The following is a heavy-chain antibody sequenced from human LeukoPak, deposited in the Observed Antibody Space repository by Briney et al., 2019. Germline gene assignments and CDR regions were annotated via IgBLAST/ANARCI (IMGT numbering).Heavy chain of an antibody. CDR2: IDSDSGAT. V-gene: IGHV1-2*02. CDR1: GYSFIGYY. Sequence: GASVKVSCKASGYSFIGYYIHWVRQAPGQGLEWLGWIDSDSGATNYAQKFQGRVTMTRDTSISTAYMELSRLRSDDTAVYYCARGGPYYYDSSGYYIGYWGQGTLVTVS. CDR3: ARGGPYYYDSSGYYIGY. D-gene: IGHD3-22*01. J-gene: IGHJ4*02.